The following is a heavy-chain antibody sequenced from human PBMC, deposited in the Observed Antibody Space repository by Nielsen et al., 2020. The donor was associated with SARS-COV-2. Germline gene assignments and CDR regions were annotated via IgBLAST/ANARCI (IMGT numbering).Heavy chain of an antibody. D-gene: IGHD3-10*01. CDR1: GFDVISNY. Sequence: GESLKISCALSGFDVISNYMTWVRQAPGKGLEWVSYIFSRGTTIYYADSVKGRFTISRDNAKNSLYLQMNSLTAEDTAVYYCAFGDGSGTYHSWGQGTLVTVSS. V-gene: IGHV3-11*04. CDR2: IFSRGTTI. CDR3: AFGDGSGTYHS. J-gene: IGHJ4*02.